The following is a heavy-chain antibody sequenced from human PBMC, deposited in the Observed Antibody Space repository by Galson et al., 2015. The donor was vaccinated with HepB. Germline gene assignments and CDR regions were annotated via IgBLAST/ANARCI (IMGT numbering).Heavy chain of an antibody. CDR1: GGSISSYY. J-gene: IGHJ6*02. V-gene: IGHV4-59*01. D-gene: IGHD3-22*01. CDR3: ARGDTYYYDSSGYFDGMDV. Sequence: ETLSLTCTVSGGSISSYYWSWIRQPPGKGLEWIGYIYYSGSTNYNPSLKSRVTISVDTSKNQFSLKLSSVTAADTAVYYCARGDTYYYDSSGYFDGMDVWGQGTTVTVSS. CDR2: IYYSGST.